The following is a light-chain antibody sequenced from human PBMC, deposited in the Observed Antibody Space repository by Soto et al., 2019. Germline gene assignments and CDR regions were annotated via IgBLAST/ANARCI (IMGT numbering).Light chain of an antibody. CDR3: LQYHNLWA. V-gene: IGKV3-15*01. CDR2: RAS. CDR1: QNIYNN. Sequence: IVMTQSPATLSVSPGERATLSCRASQNIYNNIAWYQHRPGQAPRLLIYRASTRATGFPARFSGSGFETEYTLTISSLQSEDFAIYSCLQYHNLWAFGQGTKVEIK. J-gene: IGKJ1*01.